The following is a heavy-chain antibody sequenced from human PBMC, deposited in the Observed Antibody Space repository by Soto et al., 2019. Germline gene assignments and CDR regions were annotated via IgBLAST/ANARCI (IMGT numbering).Heavy chain of an antibody. CDR1: GYTFSNQW. J-gene: IGHJ3*02. D-gene: IGHD6-19*01. CDR3: AGPGNSGKSAFDI. V-gene: IGHV5-51*01. Sequence: EVQLVQSGAEVKKPGDSLRISCKGSGYTFSNQWIGWVRQMPGKGLEWMGNIHPRDSDTRYSPSFQGQVTISVDKSISTAFLQWSSLKASDTATYFCAGPGNSGKSAFDIWGQGTVVTVSS. CDR2: IHPRDSDT.